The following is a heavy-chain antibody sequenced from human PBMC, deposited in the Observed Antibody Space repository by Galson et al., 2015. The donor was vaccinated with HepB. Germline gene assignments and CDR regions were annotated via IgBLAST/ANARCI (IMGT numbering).Heavy chain of an antibody. V-gene: IGHV3-11*03. Sequence: SLRLSCAASGFTFRNYYMSWIRQAPGKGLEWISYISSTSSVTNDADSVKGRFTISRDNAKNSLYLQMNSLRAVDTAVYYCAGRDSILGDFYYGVDVWGQGTTVTVSS. J-gene: IGHJ6*02. CDR1: GFTFRNYY. D-gene: IGHD3-10*01. CDR3: AGRDSILGDFYYGVDV. CDR2: ISSTSSVT.